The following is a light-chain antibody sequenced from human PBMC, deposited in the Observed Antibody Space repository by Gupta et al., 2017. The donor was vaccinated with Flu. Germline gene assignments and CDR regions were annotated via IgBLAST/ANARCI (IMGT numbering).Light chain of an antibody. CDR1: QSVSSY. CDR2: DAS. CDR3: QQRSNWPPFT. J-gene: IGKJ3*01. V-gene: IGKV3-11*01. Sequence: EIVLTQSPATLSLSPGERATLSCRASQSVSSYLAWYQQKPGQAPRLLIYDASNRATGIPARFSGSGYGKDVTITISSREQEDFAGYYCQQRSNWPPFTFGHGTKVDIK.